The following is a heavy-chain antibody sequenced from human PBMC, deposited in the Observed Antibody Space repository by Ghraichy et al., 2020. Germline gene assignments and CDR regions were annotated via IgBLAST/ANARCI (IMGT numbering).Heavy chain of an antibody. J-gene: IGHJ3*02. CDR2: IYYSGST. D-gene: IGHD4-23*01. V-gene: IGHV4-31*03. CDR3: ARDVGGAYGGDDAFDI. Sequence: SETLSLTCTVSGGSISSGGYYWSWIRQHPGKGLEWIGYIYYSGSTYYNPSLKSRVTISVDTSKNQFSLKLSSVTAADTAVYYCARDVGGAYGGDDAFDIWGQGTMVTVSS. CDR1: GGSISSGGYY.